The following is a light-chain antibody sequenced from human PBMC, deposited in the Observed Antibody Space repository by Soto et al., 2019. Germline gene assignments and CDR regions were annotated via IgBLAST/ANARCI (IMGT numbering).Light chain of an antibody. V-gene: IGKV3-11*01. Sequence: EIVLTQSPATLSLSPGERATLSCRASQSVETFLAWYQQKPGQAPRLVIYDASNRATGIPARFSGSGSGTDFTLTISSLEPEDFAFYYCQQYNSYWTFGQGTKVEIK. CDR3: QQYNSYWT. J-gene: IGKJ1*01. CDR2: DAS. CDR1: QSVETF.